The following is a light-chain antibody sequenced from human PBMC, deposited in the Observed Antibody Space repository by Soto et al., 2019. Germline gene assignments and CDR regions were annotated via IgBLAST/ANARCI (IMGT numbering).Light chain of an antibody. CDR2: GAS. V-gene: IGKV3-20*01. CDR1: QSVSSSN. Sequence: EIVLTQSPGTLSLSPGERATLSCRASQSVSSSNLAWYQHKPGQAPRLLIYGASSRATGIPDRFSGSGSGTDFTLTISRLVTEDCAVYYCQQYDSSIFNFGPGTKVDIK. CDR3: QQYDSSIFN. J-gene: IGKJ3*01.